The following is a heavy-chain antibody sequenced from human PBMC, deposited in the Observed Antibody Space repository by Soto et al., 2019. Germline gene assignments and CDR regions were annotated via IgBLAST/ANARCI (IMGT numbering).Heavy chain of an antibody. Sequence: GGSLRLSCAASGFTFSDYYMSWIRQAPGKGLEWVSYISSGGSTIYYADTVKGRFTISRDNSKNTLYVQMNSLRAEDTAVYYFARDITVCCGDTCNFYRSGLDSYYAMDVWGQGTTVTVSS. D-gene: IGHD2-15*01. CDR2: ISSGGSTI. J-gene: IGHJ6*02. CDR3: ARDITVCCGDTCNFYRSGLDSYYAMDV. V-gene: IGHV3-11*04. CDR1: GFTFSDYY.